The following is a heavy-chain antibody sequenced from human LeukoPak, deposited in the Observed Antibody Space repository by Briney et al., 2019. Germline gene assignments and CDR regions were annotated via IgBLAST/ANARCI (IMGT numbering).Heavy chain of an antibody. CDR2: INGDGSNT. CDR3: ARSKSWYSTRAFDI. V-gene: IGHV3-74*03. J-gene: IGHJ3*02. Sequence: QSGGSLRLSCAASGFTFSSHWMHWVRQAPGKGLVWVSRINGDGSNTTYAASVKGRFSISREKAKNTLYLKMNSLRAEDTAVYHCARSKSWYSTRAFDIWGQGTMVTVSS. CDR1: GFTFSSHW. D-gene: IGHD2-15*01.